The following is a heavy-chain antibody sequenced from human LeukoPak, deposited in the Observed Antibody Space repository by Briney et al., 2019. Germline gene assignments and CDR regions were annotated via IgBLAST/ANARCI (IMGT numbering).Heavy chain of an antibody. CDR2: IIPILGIA. J-gene: IGHJ1*01. CDR3: ATLGAKRVAATHFQH. CDR1: GGTFSSYA. D-gene: IGHD2-15*01. V-gene: IGHV1-69*04. Sequence: SVKVSCKASGGTFSSYAISWVRQAPGQGLEWMGGIIPILGIADYAQKFQGRVTITADKSTSTAYMELSSLRSEDTALYYCATLGAKRVAATHFQHWGQGTLVTVSS.